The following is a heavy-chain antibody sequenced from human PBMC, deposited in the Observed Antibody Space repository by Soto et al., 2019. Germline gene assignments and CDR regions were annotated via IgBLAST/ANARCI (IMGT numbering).Heavy chain of an antibody. CDR1: GGTFSSYA. Sequence: QVQLVQSGAEVKKPGSSVKVSCKASGGTFSSYAISWVRQAPGHGLEWLGGIIPIFGTANYAQKFQGRVTINADEATSTAYLELSSLRSEDTAVYYCARDNMITFGGVIVYFDYWGNGTLVTFSA. CDR3: ARDNMITFGGVIVYFDY. V-gene: IGHV1-69*01. CDR2: IIPIFGTA. J-gene: IGHJ4*01. D-gene: IGHD3-16*02.